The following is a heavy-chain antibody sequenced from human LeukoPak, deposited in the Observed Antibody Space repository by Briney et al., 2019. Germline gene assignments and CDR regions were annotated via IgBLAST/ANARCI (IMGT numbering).Heavy chain of an antibody. CDR3: AREAEWELLHDY. CDR1: GFTFSSYA. CDR2: ISYDGSNK. Sequence: AGRSLRLSCAASGFTFSSYAMHWVRQAPGKGLEWVAVISYDGSNKYYADSVKGRFTISRDNSKNTLYLQMNSLRAEDTAVYYCAREAEWELLHDYWGQGTLVTVSS. V-gene: IGHV3-30-3*01. D-gene: IGHD1-26*01. J-gene: IGHJ4*02.